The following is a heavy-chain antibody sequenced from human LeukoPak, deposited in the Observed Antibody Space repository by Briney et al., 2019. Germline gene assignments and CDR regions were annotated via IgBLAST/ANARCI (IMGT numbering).Heavy chain of an antibody. CDR2: IYPGDSDT. CDR3: ATRGFIAVAGKAFDY. CDR1: GYSFTSYW. Sequence: GESLKISCKGSGYSFTSYWIGWVRQMPGKGLEWMGIIYPGDSDTRYSPSFQGQVTISADKSISTAYLQWSSLKASDTAMYYYATRGFIAVAGKAFDYWGQGTLVTVSS. V-gene: IGHV5-51*01. J-gene: IGHJ4*02. D-gene: IGHD6-19*01.